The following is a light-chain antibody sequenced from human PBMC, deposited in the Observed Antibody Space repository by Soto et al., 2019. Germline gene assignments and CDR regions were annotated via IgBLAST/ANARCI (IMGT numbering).Light chain of an antibody. CDR3: QKYNSYWT. CDR2: DAS. V-gene: IGKV1-5*01. Sequence: DIQMTQSPSTLSASVGDRVTITCRASQSISSWLAWYQQKPGKAPKLLIYDASSLESGVPSRFSGSGSGTEFPLTISSLQPDDFATYYRQKYNSYWTFGQGTKGEIK. CDR1: QSISSW. J-gene: IGKJ1*01.